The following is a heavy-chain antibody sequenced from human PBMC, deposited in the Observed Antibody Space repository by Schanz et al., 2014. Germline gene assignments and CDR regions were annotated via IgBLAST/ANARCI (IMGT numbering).Heavy chain of an antibody. CDR2: VRKKEFSDDTE. V-gene: IGHV3-72*01. Sequence: EVELVESGGGLVQPGGSLRLSCAASGFSFSDHAMDWVRQAAGKGLEWVGRVRKKEFSDDTEEYAASVRGRFTISRDDSKNVVNLQMNGLKTEDTAMYYCVREGSTTPVAGLRSFDWLGRFAYCGQGALVTVSS. J-gene: IGHJ4*02. CDR3: VREGSTTPVAGLRSFDWLGRFAY. CDR1: GFSFSDHA. D-gene: IGHD3-9*01.